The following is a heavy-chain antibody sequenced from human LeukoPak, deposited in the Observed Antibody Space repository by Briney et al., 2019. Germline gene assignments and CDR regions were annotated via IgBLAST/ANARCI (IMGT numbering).Heavy chain of an antibody. CDR3: AHIVVVTGLYYFDY. CDR1: GGSISSYY. D-gene: IGHD2-21*02. J-gene: IGHJ4*02. Sequence: PSETLSLTCTVSGGSISSYYWSWIRQPPGKGLEWIGYIYYSGSTNYNPSLKSRVTISVDTSKNQFSLKLSSVTAADTAVYYCAHIVVVTGLYYFDYWGQGTLVTVSS. V-gene: IGHV4-59*12. CDR2: IYYSGST.